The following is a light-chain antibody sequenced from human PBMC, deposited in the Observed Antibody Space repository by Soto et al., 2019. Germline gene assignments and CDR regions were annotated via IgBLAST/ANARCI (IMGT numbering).Light chain of an antibody. CDR1: QDISKY. CDR3: QQLFDSPIT. Sequence: DIQMTQSPSSLSASVGDRVTITCQASQDISKYVNWYQQKPGTAPKLLIYDGSNVQLGVPSRFSVSGSGTDFTFTITSLQPEDFATYYCQQLFDSPITFGQGTRLEIK. V-gene: IGKV1-33*01. J-gene: IGKJ5*01. CDR2: DGS.